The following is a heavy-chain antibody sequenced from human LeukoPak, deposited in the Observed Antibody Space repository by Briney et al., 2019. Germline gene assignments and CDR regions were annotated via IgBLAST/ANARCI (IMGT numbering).Heavy chain of an antibody. CDR2: IYNDGGT. CDR1: GFTFSSYE. Sequence: GGSLRLSCAASGFTFSSYEMNWVRQAPGKGLEWVALIYNDGGTHYTDSVKGRFTISRDASRNTLFLQMNSLRVEDSAMYYCVKRLTLGDLSIKGAFALWGQGTMVTVAS. D-gene: IGHD3-16*02. J-gene: IGHJ3*01. V-gene: IGHV3-53*01. CDR3: VKRLTLGDLSIKGAFAL.